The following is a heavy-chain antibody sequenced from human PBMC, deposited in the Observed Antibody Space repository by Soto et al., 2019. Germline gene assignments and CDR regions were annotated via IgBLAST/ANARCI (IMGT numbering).Heavy chain of an antibody. V-gene: IGHV1-46*01. D-gene: IGHD3-22*01. J-gene: IGHJ4*02. Sequence: VDSVKVSCKPSGYNFTTYFLHWVRQAPGQGLEWMGVINPTSGTTGYAQNFQGRVVMTRDTATNTVYMELRSLRSDDTAVYFCARGGLNMTVVPNMYYFDYWGPGDLVTVSS. CDR2: INPTSGTT. CDR3: ARGGLNMTVVPNMYYFDY. CDR1: GYNFTTYF.